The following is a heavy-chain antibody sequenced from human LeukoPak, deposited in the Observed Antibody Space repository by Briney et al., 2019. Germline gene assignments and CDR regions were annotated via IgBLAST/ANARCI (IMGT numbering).Heavy chain of an antibody. CDR1: GFSFSDNF. D-gene: IGHD5-18*01. Sequence: PGGSLTLSCTASGFSFSDNFMGWIRQAPGKGLEWVSYINSGGDTIHYLDAVKGRFSISRDNSKRSLYLQMSRLKVDDTAVYYCARGGYGWTFKQWGQGTLVSVSS. V-gene: IGHV3-11*01. J-gene: IGHJ4*02. CDR2: INSGGDTI. CDR3: ARGGYGWTFKQ.